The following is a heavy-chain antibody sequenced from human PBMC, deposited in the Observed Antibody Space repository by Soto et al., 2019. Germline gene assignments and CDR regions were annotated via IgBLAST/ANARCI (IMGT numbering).Heavy chain of an antibody. Sequence: QVQLGQSGTEVKKPGASVKVSCKASGYTCTRYAMPAVLQAPGQRLAWMGWITAGNGNTKYSQKFKGRVTITRDTSARTANMEWRGRRSEATAVYSLPRSSVVVAAADYGGQGTRATVSS. D-gene: IGHD2-21*02. V-gene: IGHV1-3*01. CDR3: PRSSVVVAAADY. CDR2: ITAGNGNT. CDR1: GYTCTRYA. J-gene: IGHJ4*02.